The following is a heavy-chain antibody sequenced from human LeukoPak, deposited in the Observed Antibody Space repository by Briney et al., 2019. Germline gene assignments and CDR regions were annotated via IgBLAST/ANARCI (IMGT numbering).Heavy chain of an antibody. CDR3: ARGSIRGNPLYYSDY. D-gene: IGHD2/OR15-2a*01. V-gene: IGHV1-2*02. Sequence: ASVKVSCKASGYTFTGYYMHWVRQAPGQGLEWMGWINPNSGGTNYAQKFQGRVTMTRDTSISTAYMELSRLRSDDTAVYYCARGSIRGNPLYYSDYWGQGTLVTVSS. CDR2: INPNSGGT. CDR1: GYTFTGYY. J-gene: IGHJ4*02.